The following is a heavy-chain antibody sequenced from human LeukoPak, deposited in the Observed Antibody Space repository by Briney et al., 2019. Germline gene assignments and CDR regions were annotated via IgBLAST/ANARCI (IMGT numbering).Heavy chain of an antibody. CDR3: ARDVEMATVWYPQNDY. D-gene: IGHD5-24*01. Sequence: SVKVSCKASGGTFSSYAISWVRQAPGQGLEWMGGIIPIFGTANYAQKFQGRVTITADESTSTAYMELSSLRSEDTAVYYCARDVEMATVWYPQNDYWGQGTLVTVSS. CDR2: IIPIFGTA. J-gene: IGHJ4*02. V-gene: IGHV1-69*13. CDR1: GGTFSSYA.